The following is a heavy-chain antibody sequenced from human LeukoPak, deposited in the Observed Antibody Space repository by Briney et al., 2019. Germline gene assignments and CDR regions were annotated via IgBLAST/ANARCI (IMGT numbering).Heavy chain of an antibody. D-gene: IGHD4-4*01. Sequence: SETLPLTCAVYGGSFSGYYWSWIRQPPGKGLEWIGEINHSGSTNYNPSLKSRVTISVDTSKNQFSLKLSSVTAADTAVYYCARRHTPYSNYPAVAWAPFDYWGQGTLVTVSS. J-gene: IGHJ4*02. CDR1: GGSFSGYY. V-gene: IGHV4-34*01. CDR3: ARRHTPYSNYPAVAWAPFDY. CDR2: INHSGST.